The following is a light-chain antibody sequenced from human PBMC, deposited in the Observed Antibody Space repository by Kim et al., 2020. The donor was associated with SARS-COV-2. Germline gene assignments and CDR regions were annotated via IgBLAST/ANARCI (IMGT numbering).Light chain of an antibody. J-gene: IGLJ2*01. V-gene: IGLV3-19*01. CDR3: SARAASGNHRV. CDR1: SLRSNY. CDR2: GEN. Sequence: SSELTQDPSVSVALGQTVRITCRGDSLRSNYVSWYQQKPGQAPVLVTYGENKRPSGIPDRFSASKSGNTASLTITWPQAEDEADYYCSARAASGNHRVFGGGTKVTVL.